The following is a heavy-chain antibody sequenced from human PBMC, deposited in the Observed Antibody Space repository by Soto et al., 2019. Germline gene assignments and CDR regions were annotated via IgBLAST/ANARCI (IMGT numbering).Heavy chain of an antibody. CDR1: GGTFSSYA. Sequence: QVQLVQSGAEVKKPGSSVKVSCKASGGTFSSYAISWVRQAPGQGLEWMGGIIPIFGTANYAQKFQGRVTITADESTSTAYMELSSLRSEDTAVYDCATYRDETLDRAFDIWGQGTMVTVSS. V-gene: IGHV1-69*12. J-gene: IGHJ3*02. CDR2: IIPIFGTA. CDR3: ATYRDETLDRAFDI. D-gene: IGHD2-2*02.